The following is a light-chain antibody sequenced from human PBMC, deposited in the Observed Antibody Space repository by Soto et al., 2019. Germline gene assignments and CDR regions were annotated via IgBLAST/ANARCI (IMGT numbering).Light chain of an antibody. V-gene: IGKV1-6*01. CDR3: LQDYNYPLT. CDR1: QGIRND. CDR2: AAS. Sequence: ALQMTQDPSSLSASVGDRVSVTFRASQGIRNDLGWYQQKPGKAPKLLIYAASSLQSGVPSRFSGSGSGTDFTLTISSLQPEDFATYYCLQDYNYPLTFGGGTKVDIK. J-gene: IGKJ4*01.